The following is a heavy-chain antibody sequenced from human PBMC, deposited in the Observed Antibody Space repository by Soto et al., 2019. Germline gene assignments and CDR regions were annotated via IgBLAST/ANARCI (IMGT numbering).Heavy chain of an antibody. CDR1: GFTFSSYA. V-gene: IGHV3-30-3*01. D-gene: IGHD3-3*01. CDR2: ISYDGSNK. CDR3: ARDRFWSGYRSLDY. J-gene: IGHJ4*02. Sequence: QVQLVESGGGVVQPGRSLRLSCAASGFTFSSYAIHWVRQAPGKGLEWVAVISYDGSNKYYADSVKGRFTISRDNSKNTLYLQMNSLRAADTAVYYCARDRFWSGYRSLDYWGQGTLVTVSS.